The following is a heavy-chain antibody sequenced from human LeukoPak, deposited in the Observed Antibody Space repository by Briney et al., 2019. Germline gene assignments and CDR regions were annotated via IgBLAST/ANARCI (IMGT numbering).Heavy chain of an antibody. Sequence: GGSLRLSCAASGFTVSSNYMSWVRQAPGKGLEWVSVIYSGGSTYYADFVKGRLTISRDNSKNTLYLQVNSLRAEDTAVYYCARDPQFSGSYTSDVAFDIWGQGTMVTVSS. CDR1: GFTVSSNY. D-gene: IGHD1-26*01. V-gene: IGHV3-66*01. CDR2: IYSGGST. CDR3: ARDPQFSGSYTSDVAFDI. J-gene: IGHJ3*02.